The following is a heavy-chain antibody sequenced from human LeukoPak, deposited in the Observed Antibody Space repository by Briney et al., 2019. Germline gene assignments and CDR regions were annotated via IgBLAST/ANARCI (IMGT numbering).Heavy chain of an antibody. CDR3: ARAVFEKQWLVGFDY. CDR2: MNPNSGNT. CDR1: GYTFTSYD. Sequence: ASVKVSCXASGYTFTSYDINWVRQASGQGLEWMGWMNPNSGNTGYAQKFQGRVTITRNTSISTAYMELSSLRSEDTAVYYCARAVFEKQWLVGFDYWGQGTLVTASS. J-gene: IGHJ4*02. V-gene: IGHV1-8*03. D-gene: IGHD6-19*01.